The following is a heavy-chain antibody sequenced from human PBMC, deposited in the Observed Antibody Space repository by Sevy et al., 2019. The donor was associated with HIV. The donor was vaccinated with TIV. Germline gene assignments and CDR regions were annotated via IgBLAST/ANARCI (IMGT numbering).Heavy chain of an antibody. Sequence: GGSLRLSCAASGFTFRSYGMHWVRQAPGKGLEWVAVISNDGGNQYYADSVKGRFTISRDNSKNTVYLQMNSLRAEDTAVYYCARVQERYRSDWFFEYWGQGTLVTVSS. CDR1: GFTFRSYG. D-gene: IGHD6-19*01. CDR2: ISNDGGNQ. J-gene: IGHJ4*02. V-gene: IGHV3-30*03. CDR3: ARVQERYRSDWFFEY.